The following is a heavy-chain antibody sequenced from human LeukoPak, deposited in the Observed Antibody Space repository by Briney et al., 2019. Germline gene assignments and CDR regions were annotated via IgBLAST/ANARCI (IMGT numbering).Heavy chain of an antibody. V-gene: IGHV4-30-2*01. D-gene: IGHD3-22*01. CDR1: GGSISSGGYS. J-gene: IGHJ5*02. CDR2: FYHSGST. Sequence: PSQTLSLTCAVSGGSISSGGYSWSWIRQPPGKGLEWIGYFYHSGSTYYNPSLKSRVTISVDRSKNQFSLKLSSVTAADTAVYYCARVLSYYDSSGYSLESWFDPWGQGTLVTVSS. CDR3: ARVLSYYDSSGYSLESWFDP.